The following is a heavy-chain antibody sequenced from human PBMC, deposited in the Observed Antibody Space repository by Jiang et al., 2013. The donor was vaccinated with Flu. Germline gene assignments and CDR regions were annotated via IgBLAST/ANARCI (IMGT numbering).Heavy chain of an antibody. D-gene: IGHD4-23*01. Sequence: GLLKPSETLSLTCAVYGGSFSGYYWSWIRQPPGKGLEWIGEINHSGSTNYNPSLKSRVTISVDTSKNQFSLKLSSVTAADTAVYYCARELIGGNSGAGYWGQGTLVTVSS. CDR3: ARELIGGNSGAGY. J-gene: IGHJ4*02. CDR1: GGSFSGYY. CDR2: INHSGST. V-gene: IGHV4-34*01.